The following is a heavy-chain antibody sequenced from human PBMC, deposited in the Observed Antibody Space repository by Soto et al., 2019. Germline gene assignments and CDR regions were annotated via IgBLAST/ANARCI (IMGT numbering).Heavy chain of an antibody. CDR1: GVTFSTYS. D-gene: IGHD2-21*01. CDR3: TIGSWSGEECDS. CDR2: IIPMLGIR. J-gene: IGHJ3*02. V-gene: IGHV1-69*02. Sequence: QVQLVQSGAEVKKPGSSVKVSCKDSGVTFSTYSMFWVRQAPGPGLAWMGRIIPMLGIRNYAKRVQDRVRITADKSTATAYMELSSPRSEDTALIFCTIGSWSGEECDSWGQGTRVTVSS.